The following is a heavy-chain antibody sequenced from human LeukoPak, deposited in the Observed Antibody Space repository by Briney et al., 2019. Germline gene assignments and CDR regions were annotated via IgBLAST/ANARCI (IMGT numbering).Heavy chain of an antibody. Sequence: PGRSLRLSCAASGFTFSSYAMSWVRQAPGKGLEWVSAISGSGGSTYYADSVKGRFTISRDNSKNTLYLQMNSLRAEDTAVYYCANRGKYCSSTSCLGSAQVDYWGQGTLVTVSS. V-gene: IGHV3-23*01. D-gene: IGHD2-2*01. CDR3: ANRGKYCSSTSCLGSAQVDY. CDR1: GFTFSSYA. J-gene: IGHJ4*02. CDR2: ISGSGGST.